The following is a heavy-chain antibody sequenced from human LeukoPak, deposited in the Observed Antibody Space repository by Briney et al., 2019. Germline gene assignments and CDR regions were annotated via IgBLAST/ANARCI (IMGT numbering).Heavy chain of an antibody. J-gene: IGHJ6*02. CDR2: IIPILGIA. Sequence: GASVKVSCKASGGTFSSYAISWVRQAPGQGLEWMGRIIPILGIANYAQKFQGRVTITADKSTSTAYMELSSLRSEDTAVYYCAPGATYYYYGMDVWGQGTTVTVSS. CDR3: APGATYYYYGMDV. V-gene: IGHV1-69*04. D-gene: IGHD1-26*01. CDR1: GGTFSSYA.